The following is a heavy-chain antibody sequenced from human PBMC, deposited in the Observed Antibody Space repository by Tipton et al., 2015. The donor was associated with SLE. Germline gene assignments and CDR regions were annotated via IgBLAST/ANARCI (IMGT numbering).Heavy chain of an antibody. V-gene: IGHV4-34*01. Sequence: TLSLTCAVYGGSFSGYYWSWIRQPPGKGLEWVGEVNHSGSTNYNPSLKSRVTISVDTSKNQFSLKLSSVTAADTAVYYCAREPPRPDAFDIWGQGTMVTVSS. CDR2: VNHSGST. CDR1: GGSFSGYY. CDR3: AREPPRPDAFDI. J-gene: IGHJ3*02.